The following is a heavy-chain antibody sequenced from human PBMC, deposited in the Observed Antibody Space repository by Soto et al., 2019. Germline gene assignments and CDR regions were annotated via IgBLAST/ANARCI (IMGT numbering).Heavy chain of an antibody. CDR1: GFTFSSYG. V-gene: IGHV3-33*01. J-gene: IGHJ6*02. Sequence: QVQLVESGGGVVQPGRSLRLSCAASGFTFSSYGMHWVRQAPGKGLEWVAVIWYDGTNKYYADSVKGRFTIPRDNSKNTLYLQTNGRRDEDSAGYYCARDRGAAAGTRYYYGMDVWGQGTTVIVSS. CDR2: IWYDGTNK. D-gene: IGHD6-13*01. CDR3: ARDRGAAAGTRYYYGMDV.